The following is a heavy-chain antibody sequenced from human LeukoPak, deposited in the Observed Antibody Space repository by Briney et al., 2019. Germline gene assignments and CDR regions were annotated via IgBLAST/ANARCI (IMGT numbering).Heavy chain of an antibody. D-gene: IGHD2-2*01. Sequence: GGSLRLSCAASGFTFSSYEMHWVRQAPGKGLEWVSYISSSGSIIYYADSVEGRFTIPRGHTKNSLYLQMNSLRAEDTAVYCARDLKGQYQDAFDIWGQGTLVTVSS. CDR1: GFTFSSYE. J-gene: IGHJ3*02. V-gene: IGHV3-48*03. CDR3: ARDLKGQYQDAFDI. CDR2: ISSSGSII.